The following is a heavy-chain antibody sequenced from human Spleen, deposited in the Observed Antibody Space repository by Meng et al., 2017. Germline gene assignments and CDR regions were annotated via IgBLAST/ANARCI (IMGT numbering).Heavy chain of an antibody. D-gene: IGHD1-26*01. CDR2: IYYSGST. CDR3: ARRSGNYLRWFDP. V-gene: IGHV4-31*03. CDR1: GGSISSGGYY. Sequence: SETLSLTCTVSGGSISSGGYYWSWIRQHPGKGLEWIGYIYYSGSTYYNPSLKSRLTISVDTSQNQFSLNLTSVTAADTAVYYCARRSGNYLRWFDPWGRGTLVTSPQ. J-gene: IGHJ5*02.